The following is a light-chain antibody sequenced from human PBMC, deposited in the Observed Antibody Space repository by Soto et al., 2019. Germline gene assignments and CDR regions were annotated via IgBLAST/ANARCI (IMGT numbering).Light chain of an antibody. V-gene: IGKV4-1*01. CDR3: QQCYGTPRT. CDR2: WAS. CDR1: QSLLYSSNNKNY. J-gene: IGKJ3*01. Sequence: DIVMTQSPDSLAVSLGERATINCKSSQSLLYSSNNKNYLAWYQQKPGQPPKLLIYWASARESGVPDRFSGSGSGTDFTLTISSLQPEDVAAYYCQQCYGTPRTFGPGTTVEIK.